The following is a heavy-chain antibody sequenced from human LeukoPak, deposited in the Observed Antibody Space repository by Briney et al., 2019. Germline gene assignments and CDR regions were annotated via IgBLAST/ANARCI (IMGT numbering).Heavy chain of an antibody. CDR2: ISGSGGST. CDR3: AKGKFLYSSSSIFDY. CDR1: GFTFSSYA. J-gene: IGHJ4*02. V-gene: IGHV3-23*01. Sequence: GGSLRLSCAASGFTFSSYAMSWVRQAPGKGLEWVSVISGSGGSTYYADSVKGRFTISRDNSKNTLSLQMKGLRAEDTAVYYCAKGKFLYSSSSIFDYWGRGTLVTVSS. D-gene: IGHD6-6*01.